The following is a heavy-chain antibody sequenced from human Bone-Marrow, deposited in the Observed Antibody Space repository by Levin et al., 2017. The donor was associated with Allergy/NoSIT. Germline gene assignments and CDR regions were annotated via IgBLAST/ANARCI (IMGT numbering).Heavy chain of an antibody. CDR1: GGSIGTNY. CDR3: ARSVMAVAALDF. Sequence: SETLSLSCSISGGSIGTNYWSWIRQAPGKGLEWIGYIYYGGSTSYNPSLRSRVSISVDTSKSQFSLTLTSVTAADTAVYFCARSVMAVAALDFWGRGTLVTVSS. CDR2: IYYGGST. J-gene: IGHJ4*02. V-gene: IGHV4-59*01. D-gene: IGHD6-19*01.